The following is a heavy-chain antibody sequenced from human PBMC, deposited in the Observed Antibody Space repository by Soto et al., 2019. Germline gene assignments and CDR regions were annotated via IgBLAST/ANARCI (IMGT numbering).Heavy chain of an antibody. CDR2: IYYSGNT. CDR1: GGSINSGGYY. D-gene: IGHD6-19*01. V-gene: IGHV4-31*11. CDR3: AKARAVRLEVCDS. J-gene: IGHJ4*02. Sequence: PSETLSLTCAVSGGSINSGGYYWSWIRQHPGKGLEWIGCIYYSGNTYYNPSLKSRVTISVDTSMNQFSLKLSSVTAADTAIYYCAKARAVRLEVCDSWGQGALVTVSS.